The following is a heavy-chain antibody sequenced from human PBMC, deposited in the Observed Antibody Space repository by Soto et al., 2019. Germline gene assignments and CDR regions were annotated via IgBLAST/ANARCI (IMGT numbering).Heavy chain of an antibody. CDR2: VYSSGTT. J-gene: IGHJ4*02. CDR1: GGSVSDKTYY. V-gene: IGHV4-61*01. Sequence: PSETLSLTCSVSGGSVSDKTYYWSWIRQPPGKRLEWIGHVYSSGTTNYNPSLKSRVTISVDLSKNRFSLRLSSVTTADTALYYCARTTAVPNTLRSRYFFDYWGQGTLVTVSS. CDR3: ARTTAVPNTLRSRYFFDY. D-gene: IGHD4-17*01.